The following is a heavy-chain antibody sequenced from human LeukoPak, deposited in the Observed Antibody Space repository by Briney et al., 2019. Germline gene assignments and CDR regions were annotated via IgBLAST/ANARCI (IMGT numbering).Heavy chain of an antibody. CDR1: GLSFGNDW. V-gene: IGHV3-7*01. J-gene: IGHJ5*02. CDR3: TRDFDP. Sequence: VRSLRLSCVASGLSFGNDWMDWGCQAPGKGLEWVGNIKQDGSEKYYVDSVKGRFTISRDNAKNSLYLDMNSLRVEDTAIYYCTRDFDPWGQGTLVTVSS. CDR2: IKQDGSEK.